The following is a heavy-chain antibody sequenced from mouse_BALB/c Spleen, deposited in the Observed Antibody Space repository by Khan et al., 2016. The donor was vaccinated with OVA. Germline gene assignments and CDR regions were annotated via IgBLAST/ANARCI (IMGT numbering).Heavy chain of an antibody. CDR3: ERIYGSDFDY. Sequence: VQLKESGPELVKPGASVKISCKASGYSFTGYFMNWVIQSPGKSLEWIGRINPHIGETFYNQKFKGKATLTVDESSSTAHMELRSLASEDSAVYYCERIYGSDFDYWGQGTTLTVSS. D-gene: IGHD1-1*01. CDR2: INPHIGET. V-gene: IGHV1-20*02. J-gene: IGHJ2*01. CDR1: GYSFTGYF.